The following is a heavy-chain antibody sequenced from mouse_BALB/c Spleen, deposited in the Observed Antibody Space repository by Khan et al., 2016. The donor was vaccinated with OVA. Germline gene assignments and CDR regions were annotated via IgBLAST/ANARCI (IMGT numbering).Heavy chain of an antibody. CDR1: GFNIKDYY. CDR3: GSPNWFAY. CDR2: IDPASGNI. V-gene: IGHV14-3*02. J-gene: IGHJ3*01. Sequence: VQLQESGAELVKPGASVKLSCTASGFNIKDYYMHWVMQSPEQGLEWIGSIDPASGNINYDPKFQGKATLTADKSSNTAYLQLSSLTSEDTAVYYCGSPNWFAYWGQGTLVTVSA.